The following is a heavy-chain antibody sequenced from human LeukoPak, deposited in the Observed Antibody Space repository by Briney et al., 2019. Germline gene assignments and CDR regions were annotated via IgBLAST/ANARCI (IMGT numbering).Heavy chain of an antibody. J-gene: IGHJ4*02. CDR2: ISGSGGST. CDR3: AKDPHSYHTNSPSYYFDY. CDR1: GFTFSSYA. Sequence: GGSLRLSCAASGFTFSSYAMSWVRQAPGKGLEWVSAISGSGGSTYYADSVKGRFTISRDNSKNTLYLQMNSLRAEDTAVYYCAKDPHSYHTNSPSYYFDYWGQGTLVTVSS. D-gene: IGHD2-2*01. V-gene: IGHV3-23*01.